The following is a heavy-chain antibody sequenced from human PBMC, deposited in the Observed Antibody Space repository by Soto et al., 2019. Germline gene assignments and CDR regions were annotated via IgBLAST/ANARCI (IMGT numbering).Heavy chain of an antibody. CDR2: IYNSGNT. CDR3: AREGTYSSRHYYYAMDV. J-gene: IGHJ6*02. Sequence: QVQLQESGPGLVKPSQTLSLTCTVSGGSISSGGYYWSWIRQHPGKGLEWIGCIYNSGNTFYNPSLKRRATRSVDTSENKLSLNLNSVTAADTAVYYCAREGTYSSRHYYYAMDVWGQGTTVTVSS. D-gene: IGHD6-19*01. V-gene: IGHV4-31*03. CDR1: GGSISSGGYY.